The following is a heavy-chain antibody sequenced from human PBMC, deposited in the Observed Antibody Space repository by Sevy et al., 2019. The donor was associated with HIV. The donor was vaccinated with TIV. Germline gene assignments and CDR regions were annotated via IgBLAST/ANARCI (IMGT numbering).Heavy chain of an antibody. D-gene: IGHD5-12*01. V-gene: IGHV1-18*01. CDR1: GYNFINYG. Sequence: ASVKVSCKASGYNFINYGISWVRQAPGQGLEWVGGRSPFPGSPNYPQKLQDRVTVTTDTATNTAYMELRNLRSDDTAVYYCGKCTLWVYDPTNRKCGMDVWGQGTTVTVSS. CDR3: GKCTLWVYDPTNRKCGMDV. J-gene: IGHJ6*02. CDR2: RSPFPGSP.